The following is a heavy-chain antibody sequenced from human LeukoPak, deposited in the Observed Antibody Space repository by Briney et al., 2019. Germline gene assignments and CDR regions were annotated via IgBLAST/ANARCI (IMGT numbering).Heavy chain of an antibody. D-gene: IGHD6-13*01. CDR3: ARDGTRSPYYYYGMDV. V-gene: IGHV3-48*03. CDR1: GFTFSSYE. Sequence: PGGSLRLSCAASGFTFSSYEMNWVRQAPGKGLEWVSYISSSGTTIYYADSVKGRFTISRDNAKNSLYLQMNSLRAEDTAVYYCARDGTRSPYYYYGMDVWGQGTTVTVSS. CDR2: ISSSGTTI. J-gene: IGHJ6*02.